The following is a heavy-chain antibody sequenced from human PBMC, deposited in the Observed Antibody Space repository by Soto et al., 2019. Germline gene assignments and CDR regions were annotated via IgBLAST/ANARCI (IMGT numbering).Heavy chain of an antibody. Sequence: VGSLRLSCAASGFSFSDHYMDWVRQAPGKGLEWVGRIRKKVNSYTTEYAASVKGRFTISRDDSKNSLFLQMNSLKTEDTAVYYCTRFYYGSGPSDYWGQGTLVTVSS. V-gene: IGHV3-72*01. CDR1: GFSFSDHY. CDR3: TRFYYGSGPSDY. CDR2: IRKKVNSYTT. D-gene: IGHD3-10*01. J-gene: IGHJ4*02.